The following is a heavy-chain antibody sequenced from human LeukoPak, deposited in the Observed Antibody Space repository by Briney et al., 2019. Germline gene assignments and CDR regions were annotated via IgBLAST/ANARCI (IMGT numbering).Heavy chain of an antibody. CDR2: ISPYNGNT. CDR1: GYTFTNYG. Sequence: ASVKVSCKTSGYTFTNYGISWVRQAPGQGLEWMGWISPYNGNTKYAQNLQGRVTITADESTSTAYMELSSLRSEDTAVYYCARVGVADGYNYLGENWFDPWGQGTLVTVSS. CDR3: ARVGVADGYNYLGENWFDP. D-gene: IGHD5-24*01. V-gene: IGHV1-18*01. J-gene: IGHJ5*02.